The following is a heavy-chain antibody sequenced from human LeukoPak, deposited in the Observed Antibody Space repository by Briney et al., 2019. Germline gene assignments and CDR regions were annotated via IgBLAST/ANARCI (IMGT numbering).Heavy chain of an antibody. CDR3: ARAGNIVVVPAADFDY. D-gene: IGHD2-2*01. CDR1: GGSFSGYY. Sequence: SATLSLTCAVYGGSFSGYYWSWIRQPPGKGLEWIGEINHSGSTNYNPSLKSRVTISVDTSKNQFSLKLSSVTAADTAVYYCARAGNIVVVPAADFDYWGQGTLVTVSS. J-gene: IGHJ4*02. V-gene: IGHV4-34*01. CDR2: INHSGST.